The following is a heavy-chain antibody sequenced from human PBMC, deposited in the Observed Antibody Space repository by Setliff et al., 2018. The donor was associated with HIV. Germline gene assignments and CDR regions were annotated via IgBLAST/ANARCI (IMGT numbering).Heavy chain of an antibody. V-gene: IGHV3-11*04. CDR1: GGSFSNYY. CDR2: ISSSSSTI. Sequence: LSLTCAVYGGSFSNYYWTWIRQPPGKGLEWVSYISSSSSTIYYADSVKGRFTISRDNSKNTVYLQMNSLRAEDTAVYYCATLSSNWHLDYWGQGTLVTVSS. CDR3: ATLSSNWHLDY. J-gene: IGHJ4*02. D-gene: IGHD6-13*01.